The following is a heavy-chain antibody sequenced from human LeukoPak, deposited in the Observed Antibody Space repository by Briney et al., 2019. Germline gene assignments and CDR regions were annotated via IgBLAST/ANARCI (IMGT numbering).Heavy chain of an antibody. J-gene: IGHJ4*02. V-gene: IGHV3-23*01. D-gene: IGHD2-8*01. Sequence: GGSLRLSCATSGFPFRDFSMSGVRQAPGKGREWISTTNSGGATTDYAESVKGRFTISRDNSKNILYLQMSSLRVEDTAMYYCAKQSYARSLGEGGPGTLVTVSS. CDR3: AKQSYARSLGE. CDR2: TNSGGATT. CDR1: GFPFRDFS.